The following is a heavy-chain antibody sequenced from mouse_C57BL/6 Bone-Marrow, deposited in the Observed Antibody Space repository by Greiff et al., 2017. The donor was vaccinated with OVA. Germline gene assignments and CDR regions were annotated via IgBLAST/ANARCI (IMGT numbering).Heavy chain of an antibody. J-gene: IGHJ3*01. D-gene: IGHD2-3*01. CDR1: GFTFSSYG. CDR3: ARRGWLLQFAY. CDR2: ISSGGSYT. Sequence: EVQGVESGGDLVKPGGSLKLSCAASGFTFSSYGMSWVRQTPDKRLEWVATISSGGSYTYYPDSVKGRFTISRDNAKNTLYLQMSSLKSEDTAMYYCARRGWLLQFAYWGQGTLVTVSA. V-gene: IGHV5-6*01.